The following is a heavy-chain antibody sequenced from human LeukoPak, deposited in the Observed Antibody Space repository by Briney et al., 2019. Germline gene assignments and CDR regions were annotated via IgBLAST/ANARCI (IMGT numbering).Heavy chain of an antibody. CDR1: GGTFSSYG. CDR3: ARAPPGGYFDL. CDR2: ISAYNGNT. V-gene: IGHV1-18*01. Sequence: ASVKVSCKASGGTFSSYGISWVRQAPGQGLEWMGWISAYNGNTNYAQKLQGRVTMTTDTSTSTAYMELRSLRSDDTAVYYCARAPPGGYFDLWGRGTLVTVSS. D-gene: IGHD1-14*01. J-gene: IGHJ2*01.